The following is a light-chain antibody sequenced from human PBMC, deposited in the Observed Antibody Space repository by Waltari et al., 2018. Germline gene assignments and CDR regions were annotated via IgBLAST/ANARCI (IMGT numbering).Light chain of an antibody. CDR2: GAS. CDR3: QQYDSSGLT. CDR1: RSITSTY. Sequence: EIVLPQSPGTLSLSPGEGATLSCRASRSITSTYLAWFQQKPGQAPRLLIYGASSRATGIPDRFSGGGSGTDFTLTISRLEPEDSALYHWQQYDSSGLTFGGGTTVEIK. V-gene: IGKV3-20*01. J-gene: IGKJ4*01.